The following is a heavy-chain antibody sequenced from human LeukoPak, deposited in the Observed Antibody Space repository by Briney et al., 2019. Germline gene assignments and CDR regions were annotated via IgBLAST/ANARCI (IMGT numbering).Heavy chain of an antibody. CDR2: INAGNGNT. D-gene: IGHD4-17*01. J-gene: IGHJ4*02. Sequence: GASVKVSCKASGYTFTSYAVHWVRQAPGQRLEWMGWINAGNGNTKYSQKFQGRVTITRDTSASTAYMELSSLRSEDTAVYYCARDTYGDYRFFDYWGQGTLVTVSS. CDR1: GYTFTSYA. V-gene: IGHV1-3*01. CDR3: ARDTYGDYRFFDY.